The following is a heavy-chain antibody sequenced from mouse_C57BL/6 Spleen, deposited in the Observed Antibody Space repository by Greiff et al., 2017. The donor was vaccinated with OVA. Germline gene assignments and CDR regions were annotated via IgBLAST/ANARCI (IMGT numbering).Heavy chain of an antibody. CDR2: ISDGGSYT. J-gene: IGHJ1*03. CDR1: GFTFSSYA. D-gene: IGHD1-1*01. V-gene: IGHV5-4*01. CDR3: ARGTTVVYFDV. Sequence: EVQRVESGGGLVKPGGSLKLSCAASGFTFSSYALSWVRQTPEKRLEWVATISDGGSYTYYPDNVKGRFTISRDNAKNNLYLQMSHLKSEDTAMYYCARGTTVVYFDVWGTGTTVTVSS.